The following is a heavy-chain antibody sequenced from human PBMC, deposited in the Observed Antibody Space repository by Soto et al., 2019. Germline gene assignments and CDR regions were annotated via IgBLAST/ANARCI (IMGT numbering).Heavy chain of an antibody. J-gene: IGHJ3*02. CDR1: GGSISSSSYY. Sequence: SETLSLTCTVSGGSISSSSYYWGWIRQPPGKGLEWIGYIYYSGSTNYNPSLKSRVTISVDTSKNQFSLKLSSVTAADTAVYYCARDGLLDAAFDIWGQGTMVTVSS. CDR2: IYYSGST. D-gene: IGHD2-21*01. CDR3: ARDGLLDAAFDI. V-gene: IGHV4-61*01.